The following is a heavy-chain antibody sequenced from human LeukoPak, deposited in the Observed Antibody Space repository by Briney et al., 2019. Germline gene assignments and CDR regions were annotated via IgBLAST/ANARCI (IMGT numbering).Heavy chain of an antibody. Sequence: SETLSLTCTVSGGSISSGGYYWSWIRQPPGKGLEWIGYIYYSGSTNYNPSLKSRVTISVDTSKNQFSLKLSSVTAADTAVYYCARAKLRGTAFDYWGQGTLVTVSS. V-gene: IGHV4-61*08. CDR2: IYYSGST. D-gene: IGHD4-17*01. CDR3: ARAKLRGTAFDY. J-gene: IGHJ4*02. CDR1: GGSISSGGYY.